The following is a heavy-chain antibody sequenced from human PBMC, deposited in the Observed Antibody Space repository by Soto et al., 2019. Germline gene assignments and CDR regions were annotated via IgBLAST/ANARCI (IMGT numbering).Heavy chain of an antibody. CDR2: IYYSGST. V-gene: IGHV4-59*01. CDR1: GGSISSYY. J-gene: IGHJ4*02. CDR3: ARRYGGNFDY. D-gene: IGHD3-16*01. Sequence: SETLSLTCTVSGGSISSYYWSWIRQPPGKGLEWIEYIYYSGSTNYNPSLKSRVTISVDTSKNQFSLKLSSVTAADTAVYYCARRYGGNFDYWGQGTLVTVSS.